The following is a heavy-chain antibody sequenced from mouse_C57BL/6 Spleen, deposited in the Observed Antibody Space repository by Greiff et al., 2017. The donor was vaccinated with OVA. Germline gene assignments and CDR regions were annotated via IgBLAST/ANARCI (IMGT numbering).Heavy chain of an antibody. V-gene: IGHV1-18*01. CDR2: INPNNGGT. CDR3: ARSYYGSSYYFDY. CDR1: GYTFTNYN. D-gene: IGHD1-1*01. J-gene: IGHJ2*01. Sequence: VQLKQSGPELVKPGASVKIPCKASGYTFTNYNMDWVKQSHGKSLEWIGDINPNNGGTIYNQKFKGKATLTVDKSSSTAYMELRSLTSEDTAVYYCARSYYGSSYYFDYWGQGTTRTVSS.